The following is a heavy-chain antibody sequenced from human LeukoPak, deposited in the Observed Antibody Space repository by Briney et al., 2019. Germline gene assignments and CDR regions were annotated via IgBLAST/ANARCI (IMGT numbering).Heavy chain of an antibody. CDR2: IYYSGST. V-gene: IGHV4-34*01. CDR1: GGSFSGYY. CDR3: ASRITMIVVVEHFDY. D-gene: IGHD3-22*01. J-gene: IGHJ4*02. Sequence: SETLSLTCAVYGGSFSGYYWSWIRQPPGKGLEWIGSIYYSGSTYYNPSLKSRVTISVDTSKNQFSLKLSSVTAADTAVYYCASRITMIVVVEHFDYWGQGTLVTVSS.